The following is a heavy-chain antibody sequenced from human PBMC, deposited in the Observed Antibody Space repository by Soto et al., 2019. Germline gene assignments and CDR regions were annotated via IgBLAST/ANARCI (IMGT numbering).Heavy chain of an antibody. V-gene: IGHV4-31*03. CDR2: IYYSGST. Sequence: QVQLQESGPGLVKPSQTLSLTCTVAGGSISSGGYYSSWIRQHPGKGLEWIGYIYYSGSTYYNPSLKSRVTISVDTSKNQFSLKLSSVTAADTAVYYCAREGPEPHLLDYWGQGTLVTVSS. CDR1: GGSISSGGYY. CDR3: AREGPEPHLLDY. D-gene: IGHD1-1*01. J-gene: IGHJ4*02.